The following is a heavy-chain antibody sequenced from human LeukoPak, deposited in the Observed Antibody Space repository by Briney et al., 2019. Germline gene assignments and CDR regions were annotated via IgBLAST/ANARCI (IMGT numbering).Heavy chain of an antibody. CDR2: IYSGGST. J-gene: IGHJ4*02. D-gene: IGHD4-17*01. CDR3: ARSDDYGDYLVDY. V-gene: IGHV3-53*01. CDR1: GFTVSSNY. Sequence: GGSLRLSCAASGFTVSSNYMSWVRQAPGKGLEWVSVIYSGGSTYYADSVKGRFTISRDNSKNTLYLQMNSLRAEDTAVYYCARSDDYGDYLVDYWGQGTLVTVSS.